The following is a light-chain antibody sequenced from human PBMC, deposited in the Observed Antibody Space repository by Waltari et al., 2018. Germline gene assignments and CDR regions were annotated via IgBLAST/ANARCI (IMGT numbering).Light chain of an antibody. CDR1: QSVSSY. V-gene: IGKV3-11*01. Sequence: EIVLTQSLATLSLSPGERATLSCRASQSVSSYLAWYQPKPGQAPRLLIYDAYNRATGIPDRFSGRASGTDFTLTISSLEPEDFAVYSCQQRFSWPTFGQGAKVEIK. CDR2: DAY. J-gene: IGKJ1*01. CDR3: QQRFSWPT.